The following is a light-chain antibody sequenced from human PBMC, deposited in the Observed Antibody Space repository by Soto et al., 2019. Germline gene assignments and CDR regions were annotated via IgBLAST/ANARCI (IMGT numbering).Light chain of an antibody. Sequence: QSVLTQPASVSRSPGQSITISCTGTSGDIGSYNRVSWYQQHPGKAPKLIIYEVTDRPSGVSNRFSCSKSGNTASLTISGLQAEDEAEYYCSSYPNINTRACVFGTGTKLTV. V-gene: IGLV2-14*01. CDR1: SGDIGSYNR. CDR3: SSYPNINTRACV. CDR2: EVT. J-gene: IGLJ1*01.